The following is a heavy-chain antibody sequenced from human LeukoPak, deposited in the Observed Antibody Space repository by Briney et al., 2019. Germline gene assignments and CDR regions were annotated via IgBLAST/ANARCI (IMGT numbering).Heavy chain of an antibody. Sequence: GGSLRLSCAASGFTFSSYGMYWVRQAPGKGLEWVAIISYDGSNKYYADSVKGRFTISRDNSKNTLYLQMNSLRAEDTAVYYCASNLDSSGYYYFDYWGQGTLVTVSS. CDR2: ISYDGSNK. J-gene: IGHJ4*02. D-gene: IGHD3-22*01. CDR1: GFTFSSYG. V-gene: IGHV3-30*03. CDR3: ASNLDSSGYYYFDY.